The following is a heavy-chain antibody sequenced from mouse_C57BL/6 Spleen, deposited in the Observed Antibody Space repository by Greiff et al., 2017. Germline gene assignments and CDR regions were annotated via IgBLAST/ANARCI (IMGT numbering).Heavy chain of an antibody. J-gene: IGHJ1*03. CDR3: ARDGADWYFDV. CDR1: GFTFSDFY. CDR2: SRNKANDYTT. V-gene: IGHV7-1*01. Sequence: EVKLVESGGGLVQSGRSLRLSCATSGFTFSDFYMEWVRQAPGKGLEWIAASRNKANDYTTEYNASVQGRFIVSRDTAHSILYLQMNALRSEDNAIYYCARDGADWYFDVWGTGTTVTVSS.